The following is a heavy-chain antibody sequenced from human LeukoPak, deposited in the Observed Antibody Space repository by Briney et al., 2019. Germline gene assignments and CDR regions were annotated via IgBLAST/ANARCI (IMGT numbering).Heavy chain of an antibody. CDR2: ISGSGSTI. D-gene: IGHD2-15*01. CDR1: GFTFSSYE. Sequence: PGGSLRLSCAASGFTFSSYELNWVRQAPGKGLVWVSYISGSGSTIYCADSVKGRFTISRDNTKNSLYLQMNSLRAEDTAVYYCARIVDKRGWFDPWGQGTLVTASS. J-gene: IGHJ5*02. V-gene: IGHV3-48*03. CDR3: ARIVDKRGWFDP.